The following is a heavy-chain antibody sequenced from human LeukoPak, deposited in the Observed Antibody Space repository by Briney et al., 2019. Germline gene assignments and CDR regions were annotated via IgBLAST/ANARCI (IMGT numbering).Heavy chain of an antibody. CDR3: ARDRYYGSGSYYFPYYYYYMDV. Sequence: SQTLSLTCTVSGGSISSGDYYWSWIRQPPGKGLEWIGYIYYSGSTYYNPSLKSRVTISVDTSKNQFSLKLSSVTAADTAVYYCARDRYYGSGSYYFPYYYYYMDVWGKGTTVTVSS. D-gene: IGHD3-10*01. J-gene: IGHJ6*03. V-gene: IGHV4-30-4*08. CDR1: GGSISSGDYY. CDR2: IYYSGST.